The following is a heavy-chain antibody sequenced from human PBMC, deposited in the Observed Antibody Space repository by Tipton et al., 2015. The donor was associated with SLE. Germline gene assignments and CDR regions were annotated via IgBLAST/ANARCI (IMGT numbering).Heavy chain of an antibody. CDR2: IYTSGTT. CDR1: GDSISSVSYY. V-gene: IGHV4-61*02. D-gene: IGHD3-10*01. CDR3: ARGRGLFGDYEIDY. J-gene: IGHJ4*02. Sequence: LRLSCTVSGDSISSVSYYWSWIRQPAGKGLEWIGRIYTSGTTNYNPSLKSRVTISVDTSKNQFSLNLSSVTAADTAMYYCARGRGLFGDYEIDYWGQGTLVTVSP.